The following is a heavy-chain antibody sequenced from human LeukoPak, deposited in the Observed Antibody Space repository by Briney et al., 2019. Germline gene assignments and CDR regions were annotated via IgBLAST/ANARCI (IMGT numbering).Heavy chain of an antibody. V-gene: IGHV3-7*01. J-gene: IGHJ4*02. CDR1: GFTFSSYE. Sequence: PGGSLKLSCAASGFTFSSYEMNWVRQAPGKGLEWVANIKQDGSEKYYVDSVKGRFTISRDNAKNSLYLQMNSLRAEDTAVYYCAREHGSGSYEITVVDYWGPGTLVTVSS. CDR3: AREHGSGSYEITVVDY. CDR2: IKQDGSEK. D-gene: IGHD3-10*01.